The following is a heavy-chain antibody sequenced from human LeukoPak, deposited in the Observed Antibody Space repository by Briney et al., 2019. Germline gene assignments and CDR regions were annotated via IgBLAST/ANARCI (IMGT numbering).Heavy chain of an antibody. CDR2: ISSRGGTI. V-gene: IGHV3-48*03. J-gene: IGHJ4*02. CDR3: ARDALAGGDWSNMGDY. CDR1: GFTFSTYD. Sequence: GGSLRLSCAASGFTFSTYDMNWVRQAPGKGLEWLSYISSRGGTIYHADAVKGRFTISRDNAKNSLYLQINSLRDKDTAVYYCARDALAGGDWSNMGDYWGQGTLVTVSS. D-gene: IGHD3-16*01.